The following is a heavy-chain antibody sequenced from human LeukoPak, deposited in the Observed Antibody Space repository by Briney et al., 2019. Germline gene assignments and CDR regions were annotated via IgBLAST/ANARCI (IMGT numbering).Heavy chain of an antibody. D-gene: IGHD2-2*01. J-gene: IGHJ3*02. CDR1: HDSISNYY. Sequence: SETLSLTCTVSHDSISNYYWSWIRQPPGKGLEWIGYVYVSGSTKYNPSLKSRVTISVDTSKNQFSLKLSSVTAADTAVYYCAREVVPDVIDAFDIWGQGTMVTVSS. V-gene: IGHV4-4*08. CDR3: AREVVPDVIDAFDI. CDR2: VYVSGST.